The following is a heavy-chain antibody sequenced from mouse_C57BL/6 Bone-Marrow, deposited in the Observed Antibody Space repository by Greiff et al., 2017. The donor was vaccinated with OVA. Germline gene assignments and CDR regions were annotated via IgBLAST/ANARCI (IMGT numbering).Heavy chain of an antibody. Sequence: VQLQQPGAELVKPGASVKMSCKASGYTFTSYWITWVKQRPGQGLEWIGDIYPGSGSTNYNEKFKSKATLTVDTSSSTAYMQLSSLTSEDSAVYYCARGIRGSSYYYAMDYWGQGTSVTVSS. CDR2: IYPGSGST. CDR3: ARGIRGSSYYYAMDY. J-gene: IGHJ4*01. D-gene: IGHD1-1*01. V-gene: IGHV1-55*01. CDR1: GYTFTSYW.